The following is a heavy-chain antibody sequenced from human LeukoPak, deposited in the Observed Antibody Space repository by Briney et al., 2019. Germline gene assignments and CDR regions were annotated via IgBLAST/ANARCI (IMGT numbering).Heavy chain of an antibody. D-gene: IGHD4-11*01. Sequence: GGSLRLSCAASGFTFSSYSMNWVRQAPGKGLEWVSSISSSSSYIYYAGSVKGRFTISRDNAKNSLYLQMNSLRAEDTAVYYCAREMAVTGRNDYWGQGTLVTVSS. V-gene: IGHV3-21*01. CDR3: AREMAVTGRNDY. CDR1: GFTFSSYS. CDR2: ISSSSSYI. J-gene: IGHJ4*02.